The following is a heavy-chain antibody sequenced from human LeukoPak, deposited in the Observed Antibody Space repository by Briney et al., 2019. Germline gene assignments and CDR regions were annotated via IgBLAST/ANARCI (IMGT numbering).Heavy chain of an antibody. CDR2: ISTSTSYI. CDR3: ARDHSSSWSSYFDY. D-gene: IGHD6-13*01. CDR1: GFTFSRYT. V-gene: IGHV3-21*01. Sequence: PGGSLRLSCAASGFTFSRYTMNWVRQAPGKGLEWVSYISTSTSYIYYADSVKGRFTISRDNAKNSLYLQMNSLRAEDTAVYYCARDHSSSWSSYFDYWGQGTLVTVSS. J-gene: IGHJ4*02.